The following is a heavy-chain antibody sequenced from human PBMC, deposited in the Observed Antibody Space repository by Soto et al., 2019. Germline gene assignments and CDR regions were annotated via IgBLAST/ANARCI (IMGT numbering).Heavy chain of an antibody. D-gene: IGHD3-9*01. V-gene: IGHV3-23*01. CDR2: ISGSGGST. J-gene: IGHJ4*02. Sequence: PGGSLRLSCAASGFTFSSYAMSWVRQAPGKGLEWVSAISGSGGSTYYADSVKGRFTISRDNSKNTLYLQMNSLRAEDTAVYYCAKDLTLTLLRHFDWSLNWGQGTLVTVSS. CDR3: AKDLTLTLLRHFDWSLN. CDR1: GFTFSSYA.